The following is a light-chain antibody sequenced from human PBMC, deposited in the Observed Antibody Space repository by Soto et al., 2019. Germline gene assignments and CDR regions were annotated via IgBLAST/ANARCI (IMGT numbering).Light chain of an antibody. CDR3: QSYDNNIHVI. J-gene: IGLJ2*01. CDR2: DDN. CDR1: SGSIASNY. V-gene: IGLV6-57*04. Sequence: NFILTQPHSVSESPGKTVTISFTRSSGSIASNYVQLYRQRPGSAPITVIYDDNQRPSGVPVRFSGSIDRSSNSASLTISGLKTEDEADYFCQSYDNNIHVIFGGGTKVTVL.